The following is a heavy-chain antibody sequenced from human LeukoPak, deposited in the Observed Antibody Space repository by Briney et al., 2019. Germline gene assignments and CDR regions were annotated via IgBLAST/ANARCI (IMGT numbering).Heavy chain of an antibody. CDR1: GFTFSSYS. CDR2: ISSSSSYI. V-gene: IGHV3-21*01. CDR3: ARDLPIANKNFDY. D-gene: IGHD6-13*01. Sequence: GGSPRLSCAASGFTFSSYSMNWVRQAPGKGLEWVSSISSSSSYIYYADSVKGRFTISRDNAKNSLYLQMNSLRAEDTAVYYCARDLPIANKNFDYWGQGTLVTVSS. J-gene: IGHJ4*02.